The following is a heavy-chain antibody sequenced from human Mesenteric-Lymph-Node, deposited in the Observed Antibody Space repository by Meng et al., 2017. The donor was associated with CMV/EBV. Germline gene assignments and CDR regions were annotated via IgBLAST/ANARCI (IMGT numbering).Heavy chain of an antibody. V-gene: IGHV3-48*01. CDR3: ARDTIASALDY. CDR1: GFNFGVYS. J-gene: IGHJ4*02. Sequence: LKISCAASGFNFGVYSMNWVRQAPGKGLEWLAYIDSFSSTMYYTDSIKGRFTISRDNAKSSLYLQMNSLSAEDTAVYYCARDTIASALDYWGQGVLVTVSS. CDR2: IDSFSSTM. D-gene: IGHD5/OR15-5a*01.